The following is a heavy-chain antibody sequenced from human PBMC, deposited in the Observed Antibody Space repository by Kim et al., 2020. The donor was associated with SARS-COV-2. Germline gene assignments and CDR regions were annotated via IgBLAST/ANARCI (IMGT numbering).Heavy chain of an antibody. V-gene: IGHV1-18*04. CDR2: ISAYNGNT. CDR3: ASTTGVYYYYYGMDV. Sequence: ASVKVSCKASGYTFTSYGISWVRQAPGQGLEWMGWISAYNGNTNYAQKLQGRVTMTTDTSTSTAYMELRSLRSDDTAVYYCASTTGVYYYYYGMDVWGQGTTVTVSS. J-gene: IGHJ6*02. D-gene: IGHD1-1*01. CDR1: GYTFTSYG.